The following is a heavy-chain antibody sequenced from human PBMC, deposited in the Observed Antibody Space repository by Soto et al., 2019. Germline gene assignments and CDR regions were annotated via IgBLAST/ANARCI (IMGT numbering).Heavy chain of an antibody. D-gene: IGHD3-3*01. V-gene: IGHV3-23*01. CDR1: GFTFSSYA. CDR2: ISGSGGST. CDR3: AKNIRLWEPLYFDL. J-gene: IGHJ2*01. Sequence: GGSLRLSCAASGFTFSSYAMSWVRQAPGKGLEWVSAISGSGGSTYYTDSVKGRFTISRDNSKNTLYLQMNSLRAEDSAVYCCAKNIRLWEPLYFDLWGRGTLVTVSS.